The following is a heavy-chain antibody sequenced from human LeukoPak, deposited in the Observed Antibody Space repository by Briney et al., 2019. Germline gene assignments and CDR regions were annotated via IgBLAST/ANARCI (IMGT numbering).Heavy chain of an antibody. D-gene: IGHD2-15*01. Sequence: ASVKVSCKASGGTFSSYAISWVRQAPGQGLEWMGGIIPIFGTANYAQKFQGRVTITADESTSTAYMELSSLRSEDTAAYYCARSLGYCSGGSCYEYYFDYWGQGTLVTVSS. CDR1: GGTFSSYA. V-gene: IGHV1-69*13. J-gene: IGHJ4*02. CDR3: ARSLGYCSGGSCYEYYFDY. CDR2: IIPIFGTA.